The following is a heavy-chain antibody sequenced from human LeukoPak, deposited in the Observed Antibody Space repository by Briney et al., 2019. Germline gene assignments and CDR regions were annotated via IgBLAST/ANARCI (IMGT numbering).Heavy chain of an antibody. Sequence: PGGSLRLSCAASGFSFSTYWMSWVRLAPGKGLEWVANIKQDGSEKYYVDSVKGRFTISRDNAKNSLYLQMNSLRAEDTAVYYCARDYGDRYYYYYYGMDVWGQGTTVTVSS. CDR2: IKQDGSEK. CDR3: ARDYGDRYYYYYYGMDV. J-gene: IGHJ6*02. CDR1: GFSFSTYW. D-gene: IGHD4-17*01. V-gene: IGHV3-7*01.